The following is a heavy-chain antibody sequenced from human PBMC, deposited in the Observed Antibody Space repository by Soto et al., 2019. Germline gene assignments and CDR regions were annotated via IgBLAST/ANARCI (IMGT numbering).Heavy chain of an antibody. CDR1: GYTFTSYY. Sequence: SVKVSCKASGYTFTSYYMHWVRQAPGQGLEWMGGIIPIFGTANYAQKFQGRVTITADESTSTAYMELSSLRSEDTAVYYCATTYYYDSSGYYYYYGMDVWGQGTTVTVSS. V-gene: IGHV1-69*13. CDR3: ATTYYYDSSGYYYYYGMDV. D-gene: IGHD3-22*01. CDR2: IIPIFGTA. J-gene: IGHJ6*02.